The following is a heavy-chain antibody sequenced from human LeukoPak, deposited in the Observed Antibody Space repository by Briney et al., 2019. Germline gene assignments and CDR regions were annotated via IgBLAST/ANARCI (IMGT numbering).Heavy chain of an antibody. D-gene: IGHD4-17*01. V-gene: IGHV4-39*01. CDR1: GVSNSSSSYY. CDR3: ARHASPYGDPGFLHV. Sequence: PSETLSLTCTVSGVSNSSSSYYWGWIRQPPGKGLEWIGSIYYSGSTYYNPSLKSRITISVNTSKNQFSLKLSSVTAADTAVYYCARHASPYGDPGFLHVWGKGTTVTVSS. CDR2: IYYSGST. J-gene: IGHJ6*04.